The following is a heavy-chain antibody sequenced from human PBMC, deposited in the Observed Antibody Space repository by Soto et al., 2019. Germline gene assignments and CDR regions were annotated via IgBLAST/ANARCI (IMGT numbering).Heavy chain of an antibody. J-gene: IGHJ6*03. D-gene: IGHD3-10*01. CDR2: VWYSGTT. Sequence: QVQLQESGPGLVRPSEALSLTCTVSGGSLGNYYWSWIRQPPGKGLEWIGYVWYSGTTNYNPSLTGRVSMSIDTSENQFSLQMHAVTAADTAVYYCARHASKGGEVIPYYYYYYMDVWGQGTTVTVSS. CDR3: ARHASKGGEVIPYYYYYYMDV. CDR1: GGSLGNYY. V-gene: IGHV4-59*08.